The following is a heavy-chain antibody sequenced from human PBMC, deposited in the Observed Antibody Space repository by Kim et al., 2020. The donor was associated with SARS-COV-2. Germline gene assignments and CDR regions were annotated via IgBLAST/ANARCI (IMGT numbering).Heavy chain of an antibody. J-gene: IGHJ4*02. CDR3: ATRIAAAVGPDY. D-gene: IGHD6-13*01. Sequence: IYEQKFQGRVTMTEDTSTDTAYMELSSLRSEDTAVYYCATRIAAAVGPDYWGQGTLVTVSS. V-gene: IGHV1-24*01.